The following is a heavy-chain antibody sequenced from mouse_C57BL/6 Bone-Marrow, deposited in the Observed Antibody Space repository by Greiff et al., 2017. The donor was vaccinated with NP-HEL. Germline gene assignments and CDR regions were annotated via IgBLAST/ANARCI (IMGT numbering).Heavy chain of an antibody. CDR1: GYTFTDYN. Sequence: VQLKESGPELVKPGASVKIPCKASGYTFTDYNMDWVKQSHGKSLEWIGDINPNNGGTIYNQKFKGKATLTVDKSSSTAYMELRSLTSEDTAVYYCARVGDYDNYAMDYWGQGTSVTVSS. CDR3: ARVGDYDNYAMDY. CDR2: INPNNGGT. J-gene: IGHJ4*01. V-gene: IGHV1-18*01. D-gene: IGHD2-4*01.